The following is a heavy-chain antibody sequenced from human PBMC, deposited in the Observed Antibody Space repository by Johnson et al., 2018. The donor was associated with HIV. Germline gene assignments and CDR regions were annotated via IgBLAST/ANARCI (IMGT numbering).Heavy chain of an antibody. Sequence: QVQLVESGGGVVQPGRSLRLSCAASGFTFSSYAMHWVRQAPGKGLEWVAVISYDGSNKYYADDVKGRFTISRDNSKNTLYLQMNSLRAEDTAVYYCARATYYDSRDDAFDIWGQGTMVTVSS. J-gene: IGHJ3*02. V-gene: IGHV3-30*04. D-gene: IGHD3-22*01. CDR1: GFTFSSYA. CDR3: ARATYYDSRDDAFDI. CDR2: ISYDGSNK.